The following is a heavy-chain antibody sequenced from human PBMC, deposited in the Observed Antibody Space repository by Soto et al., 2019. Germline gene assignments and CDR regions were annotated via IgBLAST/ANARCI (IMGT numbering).Heavy chain of an antibody. CDR1: GGTFSSYS. Sequence: QVQLVQSGAEVKKPGSSVKVSCKASGGTFSSYSINWVRRSTGQGLEWMGEIIPIFGTANYAQKFQGRVTITADESTSTAYMELSSLRSEDTAVYYCARDGGRHAGGIDYWGQGTLVTVSS. CDR2: IIPIFGTA. D-gene: IGHD1-26*01. J-gene: IGHJ4*02. CDR3: ARDGGRHAGGIDY. V-gene: IGHV1-69*01.